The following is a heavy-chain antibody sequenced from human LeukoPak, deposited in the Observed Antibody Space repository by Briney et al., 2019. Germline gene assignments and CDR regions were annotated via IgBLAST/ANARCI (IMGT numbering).Heavy chain of an antibody. V-gene: IGHV3-11*04. CDR2: ISSSGSTI. D-gene: IGHD3-22*01. Sequence: GGSLRLSCAASGFTFSDYYMSWIRQAPGKGLEWVSYISSSGSTIYYADSVKGRFTISRDNAKNSLYLQMNSLRAEDTAVYYCARGRSYYYDSSGYDTDAFDIWGQGTMVTVSS. CDR3: ARGRSYYYDSSGYDTDAFDI. CDR1: GFTFSDYY. J-gene: IGHJ3*02.